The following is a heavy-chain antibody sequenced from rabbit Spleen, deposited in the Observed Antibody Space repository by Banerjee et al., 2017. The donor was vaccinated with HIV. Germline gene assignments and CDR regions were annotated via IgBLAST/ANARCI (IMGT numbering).Heavy chain of an antibody. CDR2: IYNGDGST. D-gene: IGHD8-1*01. CDR3: ARDTGTSFSTYGMDL. J-gene: IGHJ6*01. CDR1: GFSFSSGYD. V-gene: IGHV1S47*01. Sequence: QEQLVESGGGLVKPGASLTLICTASGFSFSSGYDMSWVRQAPGKGPEWIACIYNGDGSTYYASWVNGRFTISRSTSLNTVTLQMTSLTAADTATYFCARDTGTSFSTYGMDLWGPGTLVTVS.